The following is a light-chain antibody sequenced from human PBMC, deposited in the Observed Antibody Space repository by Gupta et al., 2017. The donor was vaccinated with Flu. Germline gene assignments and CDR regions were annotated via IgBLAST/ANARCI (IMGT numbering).Light chain of an antibody. CDR3: MLYVCNGIWV. J-gene: IGLJ3*02. CDR1: SASVSSSYH. V-gene: IGLV8-61*01. Sequence: QTVVTQEPSFSVSPGGTVTLTCCLSSASVSSSYHPSWYQQTPGQAPRTIIYSTTTRSSGVPDRFSGSIRGNKAALTITGAQADEEGDYYCMLYVCNGIWVFGGGTKLTVL. CDR2: STT.